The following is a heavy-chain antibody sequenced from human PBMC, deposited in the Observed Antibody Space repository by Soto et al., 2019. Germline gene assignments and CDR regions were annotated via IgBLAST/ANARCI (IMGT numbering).Heavy chain of an antibody. V-gene: IGHV1-69*13. CDR3: ARGNLQWLATYYYYGMDV. CDR2: IIPIFGTA. CDR1: GGTFSSYA. J-gene: IGHJ6*02. Sequence: ASVKVSCKASGGTFSSYAISWVRQAPGQGLEWMGGIIPIFGTANYAQKFQGRVTITADESTSTAYMELSSLRSEDTAVYYCARGNLQWLATYYYYGMDVWGQGTTVTVSS. D-gene: IGHD6-19*01.